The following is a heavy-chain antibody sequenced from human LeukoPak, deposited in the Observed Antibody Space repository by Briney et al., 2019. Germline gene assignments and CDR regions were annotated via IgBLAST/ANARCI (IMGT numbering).Heavy chain of an antibody. CDR2: IYYSGSI. Sequence: SETLSLTCAVSGYSISSGYYWGWIRQPPGKGLEWIGSIYYSGSIYYNPSLKSRVTILVDTSKNQFSLKLSSVTAADTAIYYCARDLWGSGSYYNVPLDYWGQGTLVTVSS. CDR3: ARDLWGSGSYYNVPLDY. V-gene: IGHV4-38-2*02. CDR1: GYSISSGYY. J-gene: IGHJ4*02. D-gene: IGHD3-10*01.